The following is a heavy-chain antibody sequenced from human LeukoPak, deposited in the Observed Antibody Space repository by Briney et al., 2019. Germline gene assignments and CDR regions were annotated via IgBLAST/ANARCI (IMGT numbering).Heavy chain of an antibody. Sequence: ASVKVYCKASGYTFTGYYMHWVRQAPGQGLEWMGWINPNSGGTNYAQKFQGRVTMTRDTSISTAYMELSRLRSDDTAVYYCARDEGGFPRTYYYYYMDVWGKGTTVTVSS. CDR2: INPNSGGT. V-gene: IGHV1-2*02. J-gene: IGHJ6*03. CDR3: ARDEGGFPRTYYYYYMDV. D-gene: IGHD1-14*01. CDR1: GYTFTGYY.